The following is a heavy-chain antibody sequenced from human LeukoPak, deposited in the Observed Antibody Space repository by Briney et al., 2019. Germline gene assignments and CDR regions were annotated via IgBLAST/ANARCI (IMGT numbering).Heavy chain of an antibody. CDR3: ARDTFGGLIAPLGY. CDR2: IYTSGST. V-gene: IGHV4-4*07. CDR1: GGSISSYY. J-gene: IGHJ4*02. D-gene: IGHD3-16*02. Sequence: SSETLSLTCTVSGGSISSYYWSWIRQPAGKGLEWIGRIYTSGSTNYNPSLKSRVTMSVDTSKNQFSLKLSSVTAADTAVYYCARDTFGGLIAPLGYWGQGTLVTVSS.